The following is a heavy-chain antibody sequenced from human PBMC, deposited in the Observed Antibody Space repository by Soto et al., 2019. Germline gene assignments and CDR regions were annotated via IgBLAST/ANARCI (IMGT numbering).Heavy chain of an antibody. CDR1: GFTVSSNY. J-gene: IGHJ4*02. CDR3: AISRGRYGSGSYSY. V-gene: IGHV3-66*01. Sequence: GGSLRLSCAASGFTVSSNYMSWVRQAPGKGLEWVSVIYSGGSTYYADSVKGRFTISRDNSKNTLYLKMNSLRAEDTAVYYCAISRGRYGSGSYSYWGQXSLVTVSS. CDR2: IYSGGST. D-gene: IGHD3-10*01.